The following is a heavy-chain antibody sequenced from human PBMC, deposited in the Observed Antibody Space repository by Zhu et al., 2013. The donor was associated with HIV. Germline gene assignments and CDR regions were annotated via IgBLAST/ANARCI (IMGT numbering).Heavy chain of an antibody. V-gene: IGHV1-3*01. J-gene: IGHJ2*01. Sequence: QVQLVQSGAEVKKPGASVKVSCKASGYTFTSYAMHWVRQAPGQRLEWMGWINAGNGNTKYSQKFQGRVTITRDTSASTAYMELSSLRSEDTAVYYCARDHPYGGDRGWYFDLWGRGTLVTVSS. D-gene: IGHD4-17*01. CDR3: ARDHPYGGDRGWYFDL. CDR2: INAGNGNT. CDR1: GYTFTSYA.